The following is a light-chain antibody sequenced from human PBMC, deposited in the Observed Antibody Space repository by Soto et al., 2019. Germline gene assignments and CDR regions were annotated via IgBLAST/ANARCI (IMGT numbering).Light chain of an antibody. CDR3: MQAAQLPLT. Sequence: VMTQTPLFLSVTPGQPVSISCKSSQRLLFSDGRTYLYWYVQRPGQPPHLLMNEISKRFSGVPDRFSGSGSGTDFTLKISRVEAEDIWVYYCMQAAQLPLTFGGGTKVEI. CDR2: EIS. CDR1: QRLLFSDGRTY. J-gene: IGKJ4*01. V-gene: IGKV2D-29*01.